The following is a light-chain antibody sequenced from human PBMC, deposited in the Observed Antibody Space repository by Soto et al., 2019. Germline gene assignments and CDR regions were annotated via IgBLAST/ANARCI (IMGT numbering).Light chain of an antibody. V-gene: IGKV1-9*01. J-gene: IGKJ5*01. Sequence: DIQLTQSPSFLSASVGDRVNITCRASQGANSYLAWYQQKAGRAPRLLIYVASSLQTGVPSRFSGSGSGTDFTFTISSLQPEDIATYYCQQYDNFPRAINFGQGTRLEIK. CDR3: QQYDNFPRAIN. CDR2: VAS. CDR1: QGANSY.